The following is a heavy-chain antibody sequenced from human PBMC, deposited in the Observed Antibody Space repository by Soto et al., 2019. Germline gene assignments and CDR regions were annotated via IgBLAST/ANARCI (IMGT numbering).Heavy chain of an antibody. Sequence: GSLRLSCAASGFTFSSYWMHWVRQAPGKGLVWVSRINSDGSSTSYADSVKGRFTISRDNAKNTLYLQMNSLRAEDTAVYYCARAHYGDYYYYGMDVWGQGTTVTVSS. CDR2: INSDGSST. J-gene: IGHJ6*02. V-gene: IGHV3-74*01. CDR3: ARAHYGDYYYYGMDV. CDR1: GFTFSSYW. D-gene: IGHD4-17*01.